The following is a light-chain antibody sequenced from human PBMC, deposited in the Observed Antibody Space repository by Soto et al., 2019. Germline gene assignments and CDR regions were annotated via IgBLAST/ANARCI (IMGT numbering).Light chain of an antibody. CDR3: QQLYALPFP. V-gene: IGKV1-9*01. Sequence: DIQLTQSPSLLSASIGDRVTITCRASHDISTFLAWYQQKPGKAPKLLIYEASTLQSGVPSRFSGSRSGTEFALPISGLLPEDFAAYHCQQLYALPFPFGQGTRL. J-gene: IGKJ5*01. CDR2: EAS. CDR1: HDISTF.